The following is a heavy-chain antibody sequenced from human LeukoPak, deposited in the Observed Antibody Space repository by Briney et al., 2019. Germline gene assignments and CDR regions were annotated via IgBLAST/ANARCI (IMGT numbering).Heavy chain of an antibody. CDR1: GFTFTSYT. D-gene: IGHD4-17*01. V-gene: IGHV3-21*01. J-gene: IGHJ4*02. CDR3: AKTYGHFDD. CDR2: ITSGSSYI. Sequence: NPGGSLRLSCAASGFTFTSYTMNWVRQAPGKGLEWVSSITSGSSYIYYADSVKGRFTISRDNAKNSLYLQMTSLRVEDTAVYYCAKTYGHFDDWGQGTLVTVSS.